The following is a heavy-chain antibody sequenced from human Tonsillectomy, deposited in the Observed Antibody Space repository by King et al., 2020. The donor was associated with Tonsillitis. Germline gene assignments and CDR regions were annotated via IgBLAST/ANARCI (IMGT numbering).Heavy chain of an antibody. CDR3: ARKDRDCGGDCYSGFDY. CDR2: IYYSGST. V-gene: IGHV4-39*01. J-gene: IGHJ4*02. D-gene: IGHD2-21*02. Sequence: MQLQESGPGLVKPSETLSLTCTVSGGSISSSSYYWGWIRQPPGKGLEWIGRIYYSGSTYYNPSLKSRVTISVDTSKNQFSLKLSSVNAADTAVYYCARKDRDCGGDCYSGFDYWGQGTLVTVSS. CDR1: GGSISSSSYY.